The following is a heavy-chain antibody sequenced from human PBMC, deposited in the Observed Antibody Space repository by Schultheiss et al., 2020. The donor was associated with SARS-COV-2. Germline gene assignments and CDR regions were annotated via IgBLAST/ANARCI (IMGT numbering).Heavy chain of an antibody. CDR2: IYHSGST. Sequence: SETLSLTCAVSGGSISSSNWWSWVRQPPGKGLEWIGEIYHSGSTNYNPSLKSRVTISVDKSKNQFSLKLSSVTAADTAVYYCATVRVVPAAGTTYYYYYGMDVWGQGTTVTVSS. J-gene: IGHJ6*02. CDR1: GGSISSSNW. CDR3: ATVRVVPAAGTTYYYYYGMDV. V-gene: IGHV4-4*02. D-gene: IGHD2-2*01.